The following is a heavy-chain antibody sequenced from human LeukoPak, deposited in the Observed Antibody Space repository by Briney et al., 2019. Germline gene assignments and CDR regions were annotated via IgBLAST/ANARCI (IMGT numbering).Heavy chain of an antibody. J-gene: IGHJ5*02. CDR2: ISAGGINT. V-gene: IGHV3-23*01. CDR1: GFTFSKYA. Sequence: GESLRLSCAASGFTFSKYAMGCVRQAPGKGLEWVSAISAGGINTYYTDSVKGRFTISRDKSKNTLYLQMSSLRADDTAVYYCARSRDSSGPRGGFDPWGQGTLVTVSS. D-gene: IGHD3-22*01. CDR3: ARSRDSSGPRGGFDP.